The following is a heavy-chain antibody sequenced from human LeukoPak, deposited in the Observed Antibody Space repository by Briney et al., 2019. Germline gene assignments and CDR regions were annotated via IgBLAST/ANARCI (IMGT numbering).Heavy chain of an antibody. Sequence: PGGSLRLSCAASGFTFSSYGMHWVRQAPGKGLEWVAVISYDGSNKYYADSVKGRFTISRDNSKNTLYLQMNSLRAEDTAVYYCAKDPLSSGWHEYWGQGTLVTVSS. V-gene: IGHV3-30*18. CDR3: AKDPLSSGWHEY. J-gene: IGHJ4*02. D-gene: IGHD6-19*01. CDR1: GFTFSSYG. CDR2: ISYDGSNK.